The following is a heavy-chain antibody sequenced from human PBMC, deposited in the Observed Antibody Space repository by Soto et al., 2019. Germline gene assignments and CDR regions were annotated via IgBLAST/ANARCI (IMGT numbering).Heavy chain of an antibody. CDR2: ISSSSSYI. V-gene: IGHV3-21*01. J-gene: IGHJ4*02. CDR1: GFTFSSYS. D-gene: IGHD6-19*01. Sequence: EVQLVESGGGLVKPGGSLRLSCAASGFTFSSYSMNWVRQAPGKGLEWVSSISSSSSYIYYADSVKGRFTISRDNAKNSLYLQINSLRAEDTAVYYCARQLAVAGTGFDYWGQGTLVTVSS. CDR3: ARQLAVAGTGFDY.